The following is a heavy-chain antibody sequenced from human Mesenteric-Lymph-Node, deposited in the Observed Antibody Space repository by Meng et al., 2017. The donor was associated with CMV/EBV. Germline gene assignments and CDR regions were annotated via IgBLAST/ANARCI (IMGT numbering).Heavy chain of an antibody. J-gene: IGHJ2*01. Sequence: GGSLRLSCAASGFTFSTYAMSWVRQAPGKGLEWVANIKQDGSEKYYVDSVKGRFTISRDNAKNSLYLQMNSLRAEDTAVYYCASRRIVVVPAAIGFYWYFDLWGRGTLVTVSS. CDR2: IKQDGSEK. D-gene: IGHD2-2*02. CDR3: ASRRIVVVPAAIGFYWYFDL. CDR1: GFTFSTYA. V-gene: IGHV3-7*01.